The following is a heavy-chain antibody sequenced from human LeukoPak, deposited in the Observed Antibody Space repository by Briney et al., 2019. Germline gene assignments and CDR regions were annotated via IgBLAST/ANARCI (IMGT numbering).Heavy chain of an antibody. CDR2: INPNSGGT. V-gene: IGHV1-2*02. CDR1: GYTFTSYG. D-gene: IGHD3-3*01. CDR3: ARGGETIFGVVIPLDP. Sequence: ASVKVSCKASGYTFTSYGISWVRQAPGQGLEWMGWINPNSGGTNYAQKFQGRVTMTRDTSISTAYMELSRLRSDDTAVYYCARGGETIFGVVIPLDPWGQGTLVTVSS. J-gene: IGHJ5*02.